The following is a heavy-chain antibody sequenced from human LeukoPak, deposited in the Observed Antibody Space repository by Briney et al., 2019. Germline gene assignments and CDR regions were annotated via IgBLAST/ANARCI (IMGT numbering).Heavy chain of an antibody. CDR3: ARDDYYLLDY. CDR2: IDQDGGEK. Sequence: GGSLRLSCAASGFTFRTYSMSWVRQAPGKGLEWLASIDQDGGEKFYVDSVKGRFTISRDNAKNSVYLQMNSLRAEDTAVYYCARDDYYLLDYWGQGTLVTVSS. J-gene: IGHJ4*02. V-gene: IGHV3-7*01. CDR1: GFTFRTYS. D-gene: IGHD3-10*01.